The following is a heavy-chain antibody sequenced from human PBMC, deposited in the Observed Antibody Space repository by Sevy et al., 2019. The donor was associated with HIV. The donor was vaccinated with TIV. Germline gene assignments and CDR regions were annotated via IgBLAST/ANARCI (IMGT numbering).Heavy chain of an antibody. CDR2: IYYTGKT. CDR1: GGSISTYY. J-gene: IGHJ3*01. D-gene: IGHD2-21*02. Sequence: SETLSLTCTVSGGSISTYYWSWIRQPPGKGLQWIGYIYYTGKTNYNPSLQTPVTMSIDTSKNQFSLRLGSVTSADTAMHYCARLSRNNVVVTGVRRDGFDVWGQGTMVTVSS. V-gene: IGHV4-59*01. CDR3: ARLSRNNVVVTGVRRDGFDV.